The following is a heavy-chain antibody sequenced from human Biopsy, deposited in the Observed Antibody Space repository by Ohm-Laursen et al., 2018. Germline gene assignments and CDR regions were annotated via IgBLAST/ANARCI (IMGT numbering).Heavy chain of an antibody. CDR1: GDSIRNYH. V-gene: IGHV4-4*07. Sequence: SDTLSLTCTVSGDSIRNYHWSWIRQAAGKGLEWIGRIYPGGGTIYNPSLKSRVTMSVDTSKNHFSLNLNSVTAADTAVYYCAGIVLGPTNDAFDIWGQGTMVTVSS. CDR3: AGIVLGPTNDAFDI. CDR2: IYPGGGT. J-gene: IGHJ3*02. D-gene: IGHD1-26*01.